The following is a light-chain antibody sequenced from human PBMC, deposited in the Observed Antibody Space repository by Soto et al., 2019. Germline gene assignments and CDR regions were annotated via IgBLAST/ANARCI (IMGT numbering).Light chain of an antibody. CDR2: GAS. J-gene: IGKJ1*01. CDR3: QQTSSFPPWT. Sequence: DIRMTQFPSSVSASVGDRVTITCRASQGISSWLAWYQQKPGKAPKVLIHGASSLQSGVPSRFSGSQSGTEFTLTISSLLAEDFATYYCQQTSSFPPWTFGQGTRVEMK. V-gene: IGKV1-12*01. CDR1: QGISSW.